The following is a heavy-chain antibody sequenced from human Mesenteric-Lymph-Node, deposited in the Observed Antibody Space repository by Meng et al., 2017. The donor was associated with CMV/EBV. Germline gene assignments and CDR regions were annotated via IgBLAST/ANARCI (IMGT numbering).Heavy chain of an antibody. J-gene: IGHJ6*02. D-gene: IGHD3-3*01. CDR2: ISGSGDAR. Sequence: GGSLRLSCAASGFTFSSYSMNWVRQAPGKGLEWVSEISGSGDARHYTDSVKGRFTVSRDNSKNTVYLQMNNLRGEDTALYYCAKGGYDFWSGYVSPYYYDHGMDVWGQGTTVTVSS. CDR1: GFTFSSYS. CDR3: AKGGYDFWSGYVSPYYYDHGMDV. V-gene: IGHV3-23*01.